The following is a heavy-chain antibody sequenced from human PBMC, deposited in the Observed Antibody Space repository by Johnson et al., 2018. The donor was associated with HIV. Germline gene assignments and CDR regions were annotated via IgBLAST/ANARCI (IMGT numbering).Heavy chain of an antibody. Sequence: VQLVESGGGLVQPGGSLRLSCAASGFTFSSYDMHWVRQATGKGLEWVSAIGTAGDTYYPGSVKGRFTISRDNSKNTLYLQMNSLRAEDRSVYYCARGREGGTYQGGAFDIWGQGTMVTVSS. CDR2: IGTAGDT. D-gene: IGHD1-26*01. V-gene: IGHV3-13*01. J-gene: IGHJ3*02. CDR1: GFTFSSYD. CDR3: ARGREGGTYQGGAFDI.